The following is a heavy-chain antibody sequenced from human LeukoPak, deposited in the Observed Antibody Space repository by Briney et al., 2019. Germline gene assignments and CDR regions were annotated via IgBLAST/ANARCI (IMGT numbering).Heavy chain of an antibody. V-gene: IGHV4-59*01. CDR2: IYYSGTT. CDR3: ARGTTLYYYDSSGSGFDY. CDR1: GGSISSYY. D-gene: IGHD3-22*01. J-gene: IGHJ4*02. Sequence: PSETLSLTCTVSGGSISSYYWSWIRQPPGKGLGWIGYIYYSGTTNYNPSLKSRVTISVDTSKNQFSLKLSSVTAADTAVYYCARGTTLYYYDSSGSGFDYWGQGTLVTVSS.